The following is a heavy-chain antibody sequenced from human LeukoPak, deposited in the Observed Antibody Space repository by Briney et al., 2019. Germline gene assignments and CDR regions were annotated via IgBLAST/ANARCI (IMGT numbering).Heavy chain of an antibody. V-gene: IGHV1-18*01. D-gene: IGHD3-9*01. CDR2: ISTYNTNT. CDR1: GYSFTSYS. Sequence: ASVKLSFKSSGYSFTSYSNSWVRQPHAQGLERVGWISTYNTNTNYAQKLQGRVTMTTATSTSTAYMELRSLRSDDTAVYYCARDQFASIRYFDWLLSRGVEDPNANWFAPWGQGTLVTVSS. J-gene: IGHJ5*02. CDR3: ARDQFASIRYFDWLLSRGVEDPNANWFAP.